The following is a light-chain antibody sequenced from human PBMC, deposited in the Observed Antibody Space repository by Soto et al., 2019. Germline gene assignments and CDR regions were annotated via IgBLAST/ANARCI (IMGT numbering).Light chain of an antibody. Sequence: QSVITQPASVSGTPGQSITISSTGTSSDVGGYNYVSWYQQHPGKAPKLMIYDVSNRPSGVSNRFSGSKSGNTASLTISGLQAEDEADYYCSSYTSSRSYVFGTGTKVTVL. J-gene: IGLJ1*01. CDR1: SSDVGGYNY. CDR2: DVS. V-gene: IGLV2-14*01. CDR3: SSYTSSRSYV.